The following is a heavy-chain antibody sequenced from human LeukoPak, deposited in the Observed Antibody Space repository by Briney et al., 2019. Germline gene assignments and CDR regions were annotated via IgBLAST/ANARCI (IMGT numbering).Heavy chain of an antibody. Sequence: GGPLGLSCAASGFTVSSNYMSWVRQAPGKGLEGVSTISGGGGSTYYADSVKGRFTISRDNSKNTVYLQMNSLRAEDTAVYYCAKDRGPLGGDFDYWGQGTLVTVSS. CDR2: ISGGGGST. V-gene: IGHV3-23*01. J-gene: IGHJ4*02. D-gene: IGHD1-26*01. CDR1: GFTVSSNY. CDR3: AKDRGPLGGDFDY.